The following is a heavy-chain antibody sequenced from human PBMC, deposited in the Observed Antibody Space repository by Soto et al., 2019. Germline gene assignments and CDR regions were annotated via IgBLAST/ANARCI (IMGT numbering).Heavy chain of an antibody. CDR1: GYIFVNYG. D-gene: IGHD3-16*01. CDR3: AMVDNYVTPTPQDV. CDR2: SSPYSGNT. J-gene: IGHJ6*02. V-gene: IGHV1-18*01. Sequence: QVQLVQSGDEVRKPGSSVKVSCKASGYIFVNYGIAWVRQAPGQGIEWMGWSSPYSGNTHYASKVQGRLTMTTDTSTSTAYMDLRSLTSDDTGVYYCAMVDNYVTPTPQDVWGQGTTVTVSS.